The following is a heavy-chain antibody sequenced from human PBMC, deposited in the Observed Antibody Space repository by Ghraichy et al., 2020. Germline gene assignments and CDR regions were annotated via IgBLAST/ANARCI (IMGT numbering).Heavy chain of an antibody. V-gene: IGHV4-31*03. J-gene: IGHJ5*02. Sequence: SETLSLTCTVSGGSISSGGYYWSWIRQHPGKGLEWIGYIYYSGSTYYNPSLKSRVTISVDTSKNQFSLKLSSVTAADTAVYYCARYTIPYYYDSSGYSDNNWFDPWGQGTLVTVSS. CDR2: IYYSGST. CDR3: ARYTIPYYYDSSGYSDNNWFDP. D-gene: IGHD3-22*01. CDR1: GGSISSGGYY.